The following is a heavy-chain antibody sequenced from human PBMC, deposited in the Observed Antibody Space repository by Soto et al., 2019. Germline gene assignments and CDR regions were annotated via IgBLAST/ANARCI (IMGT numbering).Heavy chain of an antibody. Sequence: ASVKVSCKASGYTFTGYYMHWVRQAPGQGLEWMGWINPNSGGTNYAQKFQGWVTMTRDTSISTAYMGLSRLRSDDTAVYYCARSARVEGYYYDGSGYYYFDYWGKGTLVTVSS. V-gene: IGHV1-2*04. D-gene: IGHD3-22*01. CDR3: ARSARVEGYYYDGSGYYYFDY. J-gene: IGHJ4*02. CDR1: GYTFTGYY. CDR2: INPNSGGT.